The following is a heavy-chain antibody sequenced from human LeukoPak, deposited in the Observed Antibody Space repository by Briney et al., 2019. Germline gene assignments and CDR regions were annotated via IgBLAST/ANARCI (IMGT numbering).Heavy chain of an antibody. D-gene: IGHD5-12*01. Sequence: GGSLRLSCAASGFTFSSYGMHWVRQAPGKGLGWVAVISYDGSNKYYADSVKGRFTISRDNSKNTLYLQMNSLRAEDTAVYYCAKGGLATTYYFDYWGQGTLVTVSS. J-gene: IGHJ4*02. CDR2: ISYDGSNK. CDR1: GFTFSSYG. CDR3: AKGGLATTYYFDY. V-gene: IGHV3-30*18.